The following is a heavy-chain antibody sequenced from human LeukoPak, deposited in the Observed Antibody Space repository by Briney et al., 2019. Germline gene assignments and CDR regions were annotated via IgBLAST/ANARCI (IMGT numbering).Heavy chain of an antibody. CDR3: TRGDWNDLGSDY. CDR1: VFPFNGSA. CDR2: TRSRTNSYAT. J-gene: IGHJ4*02. Sequence: GGTLRLSCAASVFPFNGSAMHGVSQASAKGLEGVGSTRSRTNSYATEYAASVKGRFTISRDNSKNKAYLQMNSLKTEDTAVYYCTRGDWNDLGSDYWGQGTLVTVAS. D-gene: IGHD1-1*01. V-gene: IGHV3-73*01.